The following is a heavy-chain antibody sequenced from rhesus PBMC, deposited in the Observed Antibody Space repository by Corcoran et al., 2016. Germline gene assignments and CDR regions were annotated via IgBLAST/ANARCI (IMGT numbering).Heavy chain of an antibody. CDR2: VDPEDGEA. CDR1: GDTFTAPY. J-gene: IGHJ6*01. CDR3: ARDLGYAGGLDS. Sequence: EVQLVQSGAEVKKPGVPVKISCEAAGDTFTAPYSTTVRQAPGKGLEWMVGVDPEDGEADYAQKFQDRVTITADMSTDTAYMELSSLRSEDTAVYYCARDLGYAGGLDSWGQGVVVTVSS. D-gene: IGHD2-39*01. V-gene: IGHV1-111*02.